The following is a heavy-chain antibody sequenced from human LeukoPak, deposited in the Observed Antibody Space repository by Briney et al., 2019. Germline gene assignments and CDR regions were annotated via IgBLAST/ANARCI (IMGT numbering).Heavy chain of an antibody. Sequence: PGGSLRLSCAASGFTFSSYAMSWVRQTPGKGLEWVSAISGSGGSTYYADSVKGRFTISRDNSKNTLYLQMNSLRAEDTAVYYCAKDRVIQSLEWLSSPDDAFDIWGPGTMVTVSS. CDR3: AKDRVIQSLEWLSSPDDAFDI. V-gene: IGHV3-23*01. CDR2: ISGSGGST. J-gene: IGHJ3*02. CDR1: GFTFSSYA. D-gene: IGHD3-3*01.